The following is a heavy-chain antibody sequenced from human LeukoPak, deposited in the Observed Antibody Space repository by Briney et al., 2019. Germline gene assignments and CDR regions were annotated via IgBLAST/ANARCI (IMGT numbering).Heavy chain of an antibody. CDR3: ASPVKYYDTWSGYPPFDY. V-gene: IGHV1-69*13. J-gene: IGHJ4*02. Sequence: ASVKVSCKASGGTFNNFAISWVRQAPGQGLEWVGGIIPMSGTANYAQKFQARVTITADESTSTAYMELSSLRSEDTAMYYCASPVKYYDTWSGYPPFDYWGQGTLVTVSS. CDR2: IIPMSGTA. CDR1: GGTFNNFA. D-gene: IGHD3-3*01.